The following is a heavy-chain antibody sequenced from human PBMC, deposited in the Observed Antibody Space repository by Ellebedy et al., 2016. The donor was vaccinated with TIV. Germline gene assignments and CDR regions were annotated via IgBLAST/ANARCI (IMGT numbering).Heavy chain of an antibody. D-gene: IGHD6-19*01. CDR3: ARDQGWAVPGTTRFDY. V-gene: IGHV3-7*01. Sequence: PGGSLRLSCAASGFTFTSYWMTWVRQAPGKGLEWVASIKQEGYEQSYVDSVEGRFTISRDNAKNSLYLQMISLRAEDTAVYYCARDQGWAVPGTTRFDYWGQGTLVTVSS. CDR2: IKQEGYEQ. CDR1: GFTFTSYW. J-gene: IGHJ4*02.